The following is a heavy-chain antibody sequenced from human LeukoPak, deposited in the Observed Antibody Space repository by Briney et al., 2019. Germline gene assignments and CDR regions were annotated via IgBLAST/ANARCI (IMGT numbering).Heavy chain of an antibody. Sequence: ASVKVSCKASGYTFTGYYMHWVRQAPGQGLEWMGWINPNSGGTNYAQKFQGRVTMTRDTSISTAYMELSRLRSDDTAVYYCATYLRMVRGVAYDYWGQGTLVTVSS. CDR1: GYTFTGYY. J-gene: IGHJ4*02. CDR3: ATYLRMVRGVAYDY. V-gene: IGHV1-2*02. D-gene: IGHD3-10*01. CDR2: INPNSGGT.